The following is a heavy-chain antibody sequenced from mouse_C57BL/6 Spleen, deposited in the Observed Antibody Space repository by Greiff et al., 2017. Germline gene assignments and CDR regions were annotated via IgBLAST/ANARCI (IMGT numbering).Heavy chain of an antibody. CDR3: ARHRVDYFDY. D-gene: IGHD1-1*02. Sequence: DVMLVESGGDLVKPGGSLKLSCAASGFTFSSYGMSWVRQTPDKRLEWVATISSGGSYTYYPDSVKGRFTISRDNAKNTLYLQMSSLKSEDTAMYYCARHRVDYFDYWGQGTTLTVSS. CDR2: ISSGGSYT. CDR1: GFTFSSYG. J-gene: IGHJ2*01. V-gene: IGHV5-6*02.